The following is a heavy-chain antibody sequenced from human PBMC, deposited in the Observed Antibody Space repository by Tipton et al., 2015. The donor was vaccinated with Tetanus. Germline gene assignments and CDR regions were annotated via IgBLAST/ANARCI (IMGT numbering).Heavy chain of an antibody. CDR2: IYSYSGST. D-gene: IGHD4-23*01. J-gene: IGHJ2*01. V-gene: IGHV4-39*07. CDR3: ATMTPVDWCFDL. Sequence: TLSLTCTVSGGSISSGTYYWSWIRQSPGKGLEWVGSIYSYSGSTFQNPSLKSRVTISVDTSKNQLSLKLTSVTAADTAVYYCATMTPVDWCFDLWGRGTLVTVSS. CDR1: GGSISSGTYY.